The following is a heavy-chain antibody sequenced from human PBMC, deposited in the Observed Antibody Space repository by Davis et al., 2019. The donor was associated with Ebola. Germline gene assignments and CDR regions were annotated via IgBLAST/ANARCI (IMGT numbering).Heavy chain of an antibody. CDR2: TYYDSKWYY. V-gene: IGHV6-1*01. CDR1: GDSVSSSGAA. Sequence: PSETLSLTCAISGDSVSSSGAAWIWIRQSPTNGPEWLARTYYDSKWYYDYAVSVKGRITINPDTSKNEFSLHLNSVTPEETALYFCARGWMRRAFDIWGQGTMVTVSS. CDR3: ARGWMRRAFDI. J-gene: IGHJ3*02. D-gene: IGHD2-2*03.